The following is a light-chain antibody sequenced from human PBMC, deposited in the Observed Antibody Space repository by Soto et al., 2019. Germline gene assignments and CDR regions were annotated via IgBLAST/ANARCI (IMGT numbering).Light chain of an antibody. CDR2: WAS. V-gene: IGKV4-1*01. CDR3: QQYYSTPLT. CDR1: QSVSNY. Sequence: DIQITQSPSTLSASVGERVTITCRASQSVSNYLAWYQQKPGQPPKLLIYWASTRESGVPDRFSGSGSGTDFTLTISSLQAEDVAVYYCQQYYSTPLTFGGGTKVDIK. J-gene: IGKJ4*01.